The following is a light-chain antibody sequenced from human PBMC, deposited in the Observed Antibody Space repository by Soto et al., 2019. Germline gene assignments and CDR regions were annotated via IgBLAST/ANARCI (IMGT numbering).Light chain of an antibody. CDR3: SSKIYNNTPLYV. CDR1: SSDVGTYNF. J-gene: IGLJ1*01. Sequence: QSVLTQPASVSGSPGQSITISCTGTSSDVGTYNFVSWYQQHPGKVPKLMIYEVSSRPSGVSDRFSGSKSGNTASLTISGLQAEDEAEYYCSSKIYNNTPLYVFGTGTKVTVL. V-gene: IGLV2-14*01. CDR2: EVS.